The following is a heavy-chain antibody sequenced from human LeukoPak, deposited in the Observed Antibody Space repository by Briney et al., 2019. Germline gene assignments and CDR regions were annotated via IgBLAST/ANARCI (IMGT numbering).Heavy chain of an antibody. V-gene: IGHV3-48*04. CDR3: ARVSSSWYLDY. CDR1: GFTFSSYA. J-gene: IGHJ4*02. CDR2: ISRGGSTI. D-gene: IGHD6-13*01. Sequence: PGRSLRLSCAASGFTFSSYAMSWVRQAPGRGLEWVSYISRGGSTIYYADSVKGRFTISRDNAKNSLYLQMNSLRAEDTAVYYCARVSSSWYLDYWGQGTLVTVSS.